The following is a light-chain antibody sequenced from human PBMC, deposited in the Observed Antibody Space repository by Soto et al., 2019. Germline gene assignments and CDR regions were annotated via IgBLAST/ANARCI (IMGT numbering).Light chain of an antibody. Sequence: QLVLTQSPSASASLGASVKLTCTLSSGHSSYAIAWHQQQPEKGPRYLMKLNSDGSHSKGDGIPDRFSGSSSGAERYLTISRLQSDDEADYYCQTGGTGTVVFGGGTKVTVL. J-gene: IGLJ2*01. CDR1: SGHSSYA. V-gene: IGLV4-69*01. CDR3: QTGGTGTVV. CDR2: LNSDGSH.